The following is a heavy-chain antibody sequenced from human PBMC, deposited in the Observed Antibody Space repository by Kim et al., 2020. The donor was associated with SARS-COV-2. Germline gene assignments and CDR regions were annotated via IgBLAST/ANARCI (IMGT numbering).Heavy chain of an antibody. J-gene: IGHJ4*02. CDR3: ARTPGGGHLGDFDY. D-gene: IGHD3-16*01. V-gene: IGHV5-51*01. Sequence: SPAFRGQVTISADKSISTAYLQWSSLKASDTAMYYCARTPGGGHLGDFDYWGQGTLVTVSS.